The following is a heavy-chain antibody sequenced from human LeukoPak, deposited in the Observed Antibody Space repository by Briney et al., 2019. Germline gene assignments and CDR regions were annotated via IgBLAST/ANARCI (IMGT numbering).Heavy chain of an antibody. CDR2: ISYDGSNK. Sequence: QSGGSLRLSCAASGFTFDDYAMHWVRQAPGKGLEWVAVISYDGSNKYYADSVKGRFTISRDNSKNTLYLQMNSLRAEDTAVYYCARDGEYQLLQGYFQHWGQGTLVTVSS. J-gene: IGHJ1*01. CDR3: ARDGEYQLLQGYFQH. CDR1: GFTFDDYA. V-gene: IGHV3-30-3*01. D-gene: IGHD2-2*01.